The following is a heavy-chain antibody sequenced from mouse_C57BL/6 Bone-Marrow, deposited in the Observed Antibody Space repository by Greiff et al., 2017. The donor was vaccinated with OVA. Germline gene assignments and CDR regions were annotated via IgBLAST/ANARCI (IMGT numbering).Heavy chain of an antibody. CDR1: GYTFTSYW. J-gene: IGHJ3*01. D-gene: IGHD1-1*01. V-gene: IGHV1-5*01. CDR2: IYPGNSDT. Sequence: VQLKESGTVLARPGASVKMSCKTSGYTFTSYWMHWVKQRPGQGLEWIGAIYPGNSDTSYNQKFKGKAKLTAVTSASTAYMELSSLTNDYSAFYYCTTYYGSSWFAYWGQGTLVTVSA. CDR3: TTYYGSSWFAY.